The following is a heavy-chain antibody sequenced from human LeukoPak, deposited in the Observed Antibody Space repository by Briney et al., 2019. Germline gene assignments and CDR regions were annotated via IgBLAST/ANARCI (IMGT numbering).Heavy chain of an antibody. CDR1: GGSFSGYY. V-gene: IGHV4-34*01. J-gene: IGHJ4*02. CDR2: INHSGST. D-gene: IGHD5-24*01. CDR3: ARAREPGLKYFDY. Sequence: KTSETLSLTCAVYGGSFSGYYRSWIRQPPGKGLEWIGEINHSGSTNYNPSLKSRVTISVDTSKNQFSLKLSSVTAADTAVYYCARAREPGLKYFDYWGQGTLVTVSS.